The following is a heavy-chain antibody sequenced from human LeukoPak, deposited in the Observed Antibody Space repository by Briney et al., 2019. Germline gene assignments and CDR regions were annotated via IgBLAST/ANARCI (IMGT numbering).Heavy chain of an antibody. Sequence: PSETLSLTCAVYIESFSGYYWTWIRQPPGKGLEWIGEINHSGSTNYNPSLKRRVTISADTSKNQFSLTLSSVTAADTAMCYCARVRGDLSIDFWGQGNLVTVSS. CDR1: IESFSGYY. V-gene: IGHV4-34*01. D-gene: IGHD2-21*02. CDR3: ARVRGDLSIDF. CDR2: INHSGST. J-gene: IGHJ4*02.